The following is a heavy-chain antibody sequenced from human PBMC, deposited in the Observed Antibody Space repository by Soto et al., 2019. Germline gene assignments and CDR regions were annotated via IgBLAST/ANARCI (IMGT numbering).Heavy chain of an antibody. CDR1: GDSISSMNW. Sequence: SETLSLTCAVSGDSISSMNWWSWVRQPPGKGLEWIGEIHHSGSTNYNPSLKSRVTISVDRSKNQFSLKLSSVTAADTAVYYCARVPDRWGQGTLVTVSS. V-gene: IGHV4-4*02. J-gene: IGHJ5*02. CDR3: ARVPDR. D-gene: IGHD2-2*01. CDR2: IHHSGST.